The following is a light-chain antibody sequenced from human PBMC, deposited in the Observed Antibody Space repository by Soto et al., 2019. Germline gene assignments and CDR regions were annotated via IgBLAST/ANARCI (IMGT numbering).Light chain of an antibody. CDR2: AAS. V-gene: IGKV1-33*01. CDR1: QDINNS. Sequence: DIQMTQSPSSLPASVGDRVIITCQASQDINNSLNWYQQKSGEAPKLLIYAASNLETGVPSRFSGGGSGTDFTFTISSLQPEDIATYFCRQYDNLPYTFGQGTKVEIE. J-gene: IGKJ2*01. CDR3: RQYDNLPYT.